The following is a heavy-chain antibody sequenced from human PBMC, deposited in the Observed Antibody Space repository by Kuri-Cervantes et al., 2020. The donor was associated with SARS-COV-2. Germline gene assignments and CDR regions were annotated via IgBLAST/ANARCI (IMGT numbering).Heavy chain of an antibody. CDR3: ATDRVRVVTHNFDY. CDR2: IAYDGSNK. V-gene: IGHV3-30*03. Sequence: GGSLRLSCADSGFTFSSYGMHWVRQAPGKGLEWVAVIAYDGSNKYYGNSVKGRFTISRDNSKNTLYLQMNSLRAEDTAVYYCATDRVRVVTHNFDYWGQGTLVTVSS. D-gene: IGHD3-10*01. J-gene: IGHJ4*02. CDR1: GFTFSSYG.